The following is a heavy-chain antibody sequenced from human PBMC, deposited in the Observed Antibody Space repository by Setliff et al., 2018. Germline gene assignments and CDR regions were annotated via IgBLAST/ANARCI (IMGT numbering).Heavy chain of an antibody. D-gene: IGHD6-6*01. CDR3: ARIPARRRYYYHMDV. V-gene: IGHV1-69*13. CDR2: IIPSLLGPA. J-gene: IGHJ6*03. Sequence: SVKVSCKTSGVTFSSNGFSWVRQAPGQGLEWMGGIIPSLLGPANYAQKFQGRVTITADESTSTVFMELSSLRSEDTAMYYCARIPARRRYYYHMDVWGEGTTVTVS. CDR1: GVTFSSNG.